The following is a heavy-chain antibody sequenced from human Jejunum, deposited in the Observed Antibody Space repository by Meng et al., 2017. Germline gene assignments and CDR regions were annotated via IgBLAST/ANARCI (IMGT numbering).Heavy chain of an antibody. CDR1: GFTFSGSH. J-gene: IGHJ4*02. CDR3: SRQTESTHDF. V-gene: IGHV3-73*01. Sequence: GESLKISCAASGFTFSGSHMHWVRQVSGKGLEWVGHIRSKSDNYATAYAASVEGRFTISRDDSKNTAYLRMNSLKTEDTAVYYCSRQTESTHDFWGQGTLVTVSS. CDR2: IRSKSDNYAT.